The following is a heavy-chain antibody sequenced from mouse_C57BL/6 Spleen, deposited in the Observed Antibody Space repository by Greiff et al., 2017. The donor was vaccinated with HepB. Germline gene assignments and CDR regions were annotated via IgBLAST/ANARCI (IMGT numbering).Heavy chain of an antibody. CDR2: IDPSDSYT. Sequence: QVQLQQPGAELVMPGASVKLSCKASGYTFTSYWMHWVKQRPGQGLEWIGEIDPSDSYTNYNQKFKGKSTLTVDKSSSTAYMQLSSLTSEDSAVYCCARRTTGGAMDYWGQGTSVTVSS. V-gene: IGHV1-69*01. J-gene: IGHJ4*01. CDR3: ARRTTGGAMDY. CDR1: GYTFTSYW. D-gene: IGHD1-1*01.